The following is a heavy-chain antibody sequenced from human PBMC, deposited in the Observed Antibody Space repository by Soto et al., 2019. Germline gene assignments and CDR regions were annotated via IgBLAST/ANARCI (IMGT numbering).Heavy chain of an antibody. D-gene: IGHD2-21*02. CDR3: ARGEVVTAIFDY. CDR1: GGSISSGGYY. Sequence: SETLSLTCTVSGGSISSGGYYFICIRQHPGKGLELIGYIYYSGSTYYNPSLKSRVTISVDTSKNQFSLKLSSVTAADTAVYYCARGEVVTAIFDYWGQGTLVTVSS. CDR2: IYYSGST. J-gene: IGHJ4*02. V-gene: IGHV4-31*03.